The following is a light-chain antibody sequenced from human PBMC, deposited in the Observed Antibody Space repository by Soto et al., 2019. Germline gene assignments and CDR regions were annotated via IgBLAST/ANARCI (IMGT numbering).Light chain of an antibody. Sequence: DFQMTQSPSTLSASLGDRVTITCRASQSISSWLAWYQQKPGKAPRLLIYDNSNLQSGVPSRFSGSGSGTEFTLTISSLQPDDFATYYCQQYDGASTFGHGTKVDIK. V-gene: IGKV1-5*01. J-gene: IGKJ1*01. CDR3: QQYDGAST. CDR1: QSISSW. CDR2: DNS.